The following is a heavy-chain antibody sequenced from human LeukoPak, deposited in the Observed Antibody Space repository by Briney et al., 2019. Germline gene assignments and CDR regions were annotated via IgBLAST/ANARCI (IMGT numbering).Heavy chain of an antibody. J-gene: IGHJ4*02. CDR2: INHSGST. CDR1: GGSIRSSYYY. CDR3: ARSVWGFDY. Sequence: SETLSLTCTVSGGSIRSSYYYWGWIRQPPGKGLEWIGEINHSGSTNYNPSLKSRVTISVDTSKNQFSLKLSSVTAADTAVYYCARSVWGFDYWGQGTLVTVSS. D-gene: IGHD7-27*01. V-gene: IGHV4-39*07.